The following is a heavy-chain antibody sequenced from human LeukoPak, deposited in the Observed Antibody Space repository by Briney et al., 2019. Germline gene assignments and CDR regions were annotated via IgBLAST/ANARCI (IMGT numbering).Heavy chain of an antibody. V-gene: IGHV1-8*01. D-gene: IGHD6-19*01. CDR3: AISGVAGDELDY. Sequence: ASVKVSCKASGYTFTSYDINWVRQATGQGLEWMGWMNPNSGNTGYAQKFQGRVTMTRNTSISTAYMELSSLRSEDTAVYYCAISGVAGDELDYWGQGTLVTVSS. CDR2: MNPNSGNT. CDR1: GYTFTSYD. J-gene: IGHJ4*02.